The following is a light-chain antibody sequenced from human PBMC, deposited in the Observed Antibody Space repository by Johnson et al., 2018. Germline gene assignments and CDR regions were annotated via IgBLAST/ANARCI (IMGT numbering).Light chain of an antibody. Sequence: QSVLTQPPSVSAAPGQKVTISCSGSSSNIGNNYVSWYQQLPGTAPKLLIYENNKRPSGIPDRFSGSKSGTSATLGITGLQTGDEADFYCGTWDSSLSAGNGSGTVTKVTVL. CDR2: ENN. V-gene: IGLV1-51*02. CDR1: SSNIGNNY. J-gene: IGLJ1*01. CDR3: GTWDSSLSAGNG.